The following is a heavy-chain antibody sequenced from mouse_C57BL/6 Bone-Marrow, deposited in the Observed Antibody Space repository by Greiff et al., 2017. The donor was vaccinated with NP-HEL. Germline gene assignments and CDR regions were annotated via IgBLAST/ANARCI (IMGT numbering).Heavy chain of an antibody. D-gene: IGHD2-3*01. CDR1: GFTFSDYG. V-gene: IGHV5-17*01. Sequence: EVQVVESGGGLVKPGGSLKLSCAASGFTFSDYGMHWVRQAPEKGLEWVAYISSGSSTIYYADTVKGRFTISRDNAKNTLFMQMTSLRSEDTAMYYCARKRSYDGYGYAMDYWGQGTSVTVSS. J-gene: IGHJ4*01. CDR3: ARKRSYDGYGYAMDY. CDR2: ISSGSSTI.